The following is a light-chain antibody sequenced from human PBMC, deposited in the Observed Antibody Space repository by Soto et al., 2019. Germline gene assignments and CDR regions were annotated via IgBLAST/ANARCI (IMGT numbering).Light chain of an antibody. CDR2: EVN. CDR3: CSYVGNNIWL. CDR1: SSDVGGYNY. V-gene: IGLV2-8*01. J-gene: IGLJ2*01. Sequence: QSALTQPPSASGSPGESVAISCTGTSSDVGGYNYVSWYQQHPGKAPKLMIYEVNKRPSGVPDRFSGSKSGNTASLTISGLQAEDEADYYCCSYVGNNIWLFGGGTQLTVL.